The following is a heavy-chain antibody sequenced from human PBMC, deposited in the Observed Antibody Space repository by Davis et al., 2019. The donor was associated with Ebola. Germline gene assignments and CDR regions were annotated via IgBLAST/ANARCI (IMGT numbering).Heavy chain of an antibody. J-gene: IGHJ4*02. V-gene: IGHV3-23*01. CDR2: STDTGWRT. Sequence: GESLKISCAASGFTSGRYAMSWGRQAPGKGLEWAAVSTDTGWRTHYADSVKGRFTISRDNPNNMLYLQMNSLRAEDTAVYYCAKDPPTYGLEYFDYWGQGTLVTVSS. CDR1: GFTSGRYA. D-gene: IGHD1-1*01. CDR3: AKDPPTYGLEYFDY.